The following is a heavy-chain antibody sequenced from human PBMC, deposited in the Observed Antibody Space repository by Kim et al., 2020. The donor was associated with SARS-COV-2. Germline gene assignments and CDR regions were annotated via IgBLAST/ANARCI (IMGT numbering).Heavy chain of an antibody. D-gene: IGHD2-15*01. CDR3: AKRNCSGGSCYSGYYYGMDV. CDR1: GFTFSSYA. Sequence: GGSLRLSCAASGFTFSSYAMRWVRQVPGKGLQWVSAISGNSATTVYADSVKGRFTISRDNSKNTLYLQMDSLRAEDTAIYYCAKRNCSGGSCYSGYYYGMDVWGQGTTVTVSS. CDR2: ISGNSATT. J-gene: IGHJ6*02. V-gene: IGHV3-23*01.